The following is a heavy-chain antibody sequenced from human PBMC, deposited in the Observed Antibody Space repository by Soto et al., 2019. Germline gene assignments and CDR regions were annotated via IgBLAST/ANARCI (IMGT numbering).Heavy chain of an antibody. D-gene: IGHD2-8*02. J-gene: IGHJ4*02. CDR2: MNPNSGNT. V-gene: IGHV1-8*01. CDR3: ARKIPDTGGFDH. CDR1: GYTFTSYD. Sequence: GASVTVSCKASGYTFTSYDINWVRQATGQGLEWMGWMNPNSGNTGYAQKFQGRVTMTRDTSIRTAYLQLSSLRSEDTAVYYCARKIPDTGGFDHRGQRILVTVSS.